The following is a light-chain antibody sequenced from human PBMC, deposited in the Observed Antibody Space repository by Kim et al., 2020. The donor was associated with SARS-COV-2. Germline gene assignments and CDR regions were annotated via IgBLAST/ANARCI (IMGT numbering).Light chain of an antibody. CDR1: SSNIGAGYD. Sequence: QSVLTQPPSVSGAPGQRVTISCNGSSSNIGAGYDVHWYQQLPGTAPKLLIYGNRNRTSGVPDRFSGFKSGTSASLAITGLHAEDEADYDCQSYDSSLSAVVFGGGTQLTVL. V-gene: IGLV1-40*01. CDR2: GNR. CDR3: QSYDSSLSAVV. J-gene: IGLJ2*01.